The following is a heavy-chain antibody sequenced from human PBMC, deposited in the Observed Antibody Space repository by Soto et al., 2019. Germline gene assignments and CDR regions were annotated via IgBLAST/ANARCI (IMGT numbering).Heavy chain of an antibody. CDR3: ARRNHYYAMDV. J-gene: IGHJ6*02. CDR1: GGSVSSDSYY. CDR2: IYYSGST. Sequence: SLTCTVSGGSVSSDSYYWSWIRQPPGKGLEWIGYIYYSGSTDYNPSLKSRVTISVDTSQNQFSLKLSSATAADTAVYYCARRNHYYAMDVWGQGTTVTVSS. V-gene: IGHV4-61*01.